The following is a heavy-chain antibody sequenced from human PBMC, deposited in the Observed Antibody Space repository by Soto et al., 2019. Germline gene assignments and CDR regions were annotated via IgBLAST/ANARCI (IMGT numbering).Heavy chain of an antibody. CDR3: ARLRYDFWSGYYSKDLVDY. Sequence: SETLSLTCTVSGGSISSSSYYWGWIRQPPGKGLEWIGSIYYSGSTYYNPSLKSRVTISVDTSKNQFSLKLSSVTAADTAVYYCARLRYDFWSGYYSKDLVDYWGQGTLVTVSS. CDR2: IYYSGST. V-gene: IGHV4-39*01. J-gene: IGHJ4*02. CDR1: GGSISSSSYY. D-gene: IGHD3-3*01.